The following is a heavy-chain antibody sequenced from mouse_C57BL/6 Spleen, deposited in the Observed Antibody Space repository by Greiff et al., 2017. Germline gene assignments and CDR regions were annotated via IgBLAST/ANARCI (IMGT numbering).Heavy chain of an antibody. CDR1: GYSITSGYY. CDR3: AREWTGTAMDY. D-gene: IGHD4-1*01. CDR2: ISYDGSN. J-gene: IGHJ4*01. Sequence: EVQLQESGPGLVKPSQSLSLTCSVTGYSITSGYYWNWIRQFPGNKLEWMGYISYDGSNNYNPSLKNRISITRDTSKNQFFLKLNSVTTEDTATYYCAREWTGTAMDYWGQGTSVTVSS. V-gene: IGHV3-6*01.